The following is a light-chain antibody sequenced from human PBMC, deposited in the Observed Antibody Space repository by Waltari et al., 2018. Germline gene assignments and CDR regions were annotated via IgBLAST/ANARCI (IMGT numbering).Light chain of an antibody. CDR3: QQSDT. CDR1: QDISNF. Sequence: DIQMTQSPSSLSASVGERVTITCQESQDISNFLNWYQQKPGKTPKLLIYDASNVETGVPSRFSGSGSGTDFTFSISSLQPEDIATYYCQQSDTFGQGTRLEIK. V-gene: IGKV1-33*01. J-gene: IGKJ2*01. CDR2: DAS.